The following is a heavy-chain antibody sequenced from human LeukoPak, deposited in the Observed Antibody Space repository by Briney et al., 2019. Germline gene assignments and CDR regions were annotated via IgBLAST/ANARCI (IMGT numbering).Heavy chain of an antibody. J-gene: IGHJ4*02. CDR1: GGSISGYY. CDR2: IYTTGST. CDR3: ARVTAGGTWDY. V-gene: IGHV4-4*07. Sequence: SETLSLTCTVSGGSISGYYWSWIRQPAGKGLEWIGRIYTTGSTNYNPSLKSRVTMSVDTSKNQFSLKPSSVTAADTAVYYCARVTAGGTWDYWGQGTLVTVSS. D-gene: IGHD6-13*01.